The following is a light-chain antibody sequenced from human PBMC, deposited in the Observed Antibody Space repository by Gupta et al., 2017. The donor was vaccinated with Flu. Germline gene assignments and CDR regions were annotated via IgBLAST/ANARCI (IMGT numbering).Light chain of an antibody. J-gene: IGKJ5*01. CDR1: QSISSY. Sequence: DIQMTQSPSSLSASVGDRLTITCRASQSISSYLNWYQQKPGKAPKLLIYAASSLQSGVPSRFSGSGSGTDFTLTISSLQPEDFGTYYCQQSYSIPNTFGQGTRLEIK. CDR3: QQSYSIPNT. CDR2: AAS. V-gene: IGKV1-39*01.